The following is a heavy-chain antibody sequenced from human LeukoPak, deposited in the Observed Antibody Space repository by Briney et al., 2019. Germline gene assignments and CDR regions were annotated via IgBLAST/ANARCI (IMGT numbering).Heavy chain of an antibody. CDR3: ARGPRITIFGVVIRFDY. V-gene: IGHV4-34*01. CDR2: INHSGST. CDR1: GGSFSGYY. D-gene: IGHD3-3*01. Sequence: SETLSLTCAVYGGSFSGYYWSWIRQPPGKGLEWIGKINHSGSTNYNPSLKSRVTISVDTSKNQFSLKLSSVTAADTAVYYCARGPRITIFGVVIRFDYWGQGTLVTVSS. J-gene: IGHJ4*02.